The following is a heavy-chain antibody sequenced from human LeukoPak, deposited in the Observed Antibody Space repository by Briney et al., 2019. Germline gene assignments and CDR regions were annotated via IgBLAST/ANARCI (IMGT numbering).Heavy chain of an antibody. J-gene: IGHJ4*02. CDR1: GGSFSGYY. D-gene: IGHD3-10*01. CDR3: ARGAMVRGTLDY. V-gene: IGHV4-34*01. CDR2: INHSGST. Sequence: SETLSLTCAVYGGSFSGYYWSWIRQPPGKGLEWIGEINHSGSTNYNPSLKSRVTIPVDTSKNQFSLKLSSVTAADTAVYYCARGAMVRGTLDYWGRGTLVTVSS.